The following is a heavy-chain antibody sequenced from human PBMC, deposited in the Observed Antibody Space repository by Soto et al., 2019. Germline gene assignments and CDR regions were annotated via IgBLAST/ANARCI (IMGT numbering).Heavy chain of an antibody. J-gene: IGHJ6*02. CDR2: IKQDGSEK. CDR3: ARDRYSYYDFWSGSLPYYYYGMDV. CDR1: GFTFSSYW. V-gene: IGHV3-7*01. Sequence: GGSLRLSCAASGFTFSSYWMSWVRQAPGKELEWVANIKQDGSEKYYVDSVKGRFTISRDNAKNSLYLQMNSLRAEDTAVYYCARDRYSYYDFWSGSLPYYYYGMDVWGQGTTVTVSS. D-gene: IGHD3-3*01.